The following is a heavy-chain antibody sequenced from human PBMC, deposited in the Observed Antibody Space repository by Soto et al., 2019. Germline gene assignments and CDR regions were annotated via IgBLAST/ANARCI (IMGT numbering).Heavy chain of an antibody. CDR3: ARVGVAGSFED. CDR2: ISSNGGST. Sequence: EVQLVESGEGLVQPGGSLRLSCAASGFTFSSYAMHWVRQAPGKGLEYVSAISSNGGSTYYADSVKVRFTISRDNSKNTLYLQMGSLRAEDMAVYYCARVGVAGSFEDWGQGTLVTVSS. D-gene: IGHD6-19*01. J-gene: IGHJ4*02. V-gene: IGHV3-64*02. CDR1: GFTFSSYA.